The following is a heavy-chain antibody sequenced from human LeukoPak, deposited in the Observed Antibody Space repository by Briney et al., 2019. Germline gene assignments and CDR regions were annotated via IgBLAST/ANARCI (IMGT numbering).Heavy chain of an antibody. CDR3: ASSTTHTSWELQDAFDI. CDR1: GYTFTSYD. J-gene: IGHJ3*02. D-gene: IGHD1-26*01. V-gene: IGHV1-8*03. Sequence: ASVKVSCKASGYTFTSYDINWVRQATGQGLEWMGWMNPNSGNTGYAQKFQGRVTITRNTSISTAYMELSSLRSEDTAVYYCASSTTHTSWELQDAFDIWGQGTMVTVSS. CDR2: MNPNSGNT.